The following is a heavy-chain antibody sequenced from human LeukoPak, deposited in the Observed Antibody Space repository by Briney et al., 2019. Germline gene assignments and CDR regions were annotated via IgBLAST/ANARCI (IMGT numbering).Heavy chain of an antibody. CDR3: ARRDGHDNWYFDL. CDR1: GGSFSSYY. Sequence: KPSETLSLTCAVFGGSFSSYYWSWIRQPPGKGLECIGSIYYSGSPYYNPSLKSRVTISVDTSKNQFSLKLSSVTAADTAVYYCARRDGHDNWYFDLWGRGTLVTVSS. V-gene: IGHV4-34*09. J-gene: IGHJ2*01. D-gene: IGHD5-24*01. CDR2: IYYSGSP.